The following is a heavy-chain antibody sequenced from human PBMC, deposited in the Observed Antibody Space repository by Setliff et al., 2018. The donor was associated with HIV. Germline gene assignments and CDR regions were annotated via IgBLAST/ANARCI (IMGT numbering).Heavy chain of an antibody. D-gene: IGHD3-10*01. CDR3: ARGHGSGSPANWFDP. V-gene: IGHV4-39*07. Sequence: SETLSLTCTVSGGFIRSGGYYGGWTRQPPGTGLAWIGLIYYSGSSYYTPSLKSRVTISVDTSQKQFSLELSPVTAADTAAYYCARGHGSGSPANWFDPWGQGALVTVSS. CDR1: GGFIRSGGYY. J-gene: IGHJ5*02. CDR2: IYYSGSS.